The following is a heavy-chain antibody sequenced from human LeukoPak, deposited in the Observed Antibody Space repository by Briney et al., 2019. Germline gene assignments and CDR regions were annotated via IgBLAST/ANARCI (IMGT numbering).Heavy chain of an antibody. Sequence: ASVKVSCKASGYTFTGYYMHWVRQAPGQGLEWMGWINPNSGGTNYAQKFQGRFTMTRDTSISTAHMELSRLRSDDTAVYYCARDEDCSGGSCYSDPFDYWGQGTLVTVSS. CDR2: INPNSGGT. J-gene: IGHJ4*02. CDR3: ARDEDCSGGSCYSDPFDY. V-gene: IGHV1-2*02. D-gene: IGHD2-15*01. CDR1: GYTFTGYY.